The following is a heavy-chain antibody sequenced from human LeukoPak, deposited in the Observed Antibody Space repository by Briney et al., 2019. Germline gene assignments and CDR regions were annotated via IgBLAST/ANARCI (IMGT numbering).Heavy chain of an antibody. D-gene: IGHD1-26*01. CDR2: FDPEDGET. CDR3: ARDRTVGAPPLSAFDI. V-gene: IGHV1-24*01. J-gene: IGHJ3*02. Sequence: ASVKVSCKVSGYTLTELSIHWVRQAPGKGLEWMGNFDPEDGETIYAQKFQGRVTMTEDTSTDTAYMGLSSLRSEDTAVYYCARDRTVGAPPLSAFDIWGQGTLVTVSS. CDR1: GYTLTELS.